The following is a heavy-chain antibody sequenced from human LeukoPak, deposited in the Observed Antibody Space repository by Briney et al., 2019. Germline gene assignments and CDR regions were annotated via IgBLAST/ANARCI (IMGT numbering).Heavy chain of an antibody. Sequence: ASVKVSCKASGYTFTSYYMHWVRQAPGQGLEWMGIINPSGGSTSYAQKFQGRVTMTRDMSTSTVYMELSSLGSEDTAVYYCARDHNGGGLRLFPASADYWGQGTLVTVSS. V-gene: IGHV1-46*01. CDR3: ARDHNGGGLRLFPASADY. J-gene: IGHJ4*02. D-gene: IGHD3-3*01. CDR2: INPSGGST. CDR1: GYTFTSYY.